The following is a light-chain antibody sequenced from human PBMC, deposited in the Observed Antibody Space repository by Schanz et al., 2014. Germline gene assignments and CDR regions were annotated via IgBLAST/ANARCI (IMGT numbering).Light chain of an antibody. CDR3: QSYDSSLSGYV. V-gene: IGLV1-36*01. Sequence: QSVLTQPPSVSAAPGQRVTVSCSGSTSNIGSNAVNWFQQFPGKAPKLLIYYDDMLPSGVSDRFSGSKSGTSASLAISGLQAEDEADYYCQSYDSSLSGYVFGTGTKLTVL. J-gene: IGLJ1*01. CDR1: TSNIGSNA. CDR2: YDD.